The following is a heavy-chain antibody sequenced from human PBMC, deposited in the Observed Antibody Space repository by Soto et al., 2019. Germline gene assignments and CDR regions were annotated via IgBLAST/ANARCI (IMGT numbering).Heavy chain of an antibody. CDR3: ATYYGPGSSLFDC. Sequence: SVKVACKVSGAQGTKMSLHVSRQAPGKGLEWMGGFDPEDGETIYAQKFQGRVTMTEDTSTDTAYMEISSLRAEDTAVYYWATYYGPGSSLFDCWGQGTMVTGSS. D-gene: IGHD3-10*01. CDR1: GAQGTKMS. V-gene: IGHV1-24*01. CDR2: FDPEDGET. J-gene: IGHJ5*01.